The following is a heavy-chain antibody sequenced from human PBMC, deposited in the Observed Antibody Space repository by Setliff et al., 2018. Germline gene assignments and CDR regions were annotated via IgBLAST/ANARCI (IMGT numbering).Heavy chain of an antibody. D-gene: IGHD6-19*01. CDR3: AREQWLDPPGYYYMDV. CDR2: IYYSGST. J-gene: IGHJ6*03. Sequence: SETLSLTCAVYGGSFSGYYWSWIRQPPGKGLEWIGSIYYSGSTYYNHSLKSRVTMSIDTSKNQFSLKLNSVTAADMAVYYCAREQWLDPPGYYYMDVWAKGTTVTVSS. CDR1: GGSFSGYY. V-gene: IGHV4-34*11.